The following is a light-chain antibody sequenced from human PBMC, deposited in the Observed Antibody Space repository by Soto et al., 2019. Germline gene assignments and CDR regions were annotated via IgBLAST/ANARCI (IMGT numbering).Light chain of an antibody. CDR3: QSYDSSLSGRYV. V-gene: IGLV1-40*01. CDR2: GNS. Sequence: QSVLTQPPSVSGAPGQRVTISCTGSSSNIGAGYDVHWYQQLPGTAPKLLIYGNSSRPSGVPDRFSGSKSGTSASLAITGLQAEDEADYYCQSYDSSLSGRYVFGTGTKVTVL. J-gene: IGLJ1*01. CDR1: SSNIGAGYD.